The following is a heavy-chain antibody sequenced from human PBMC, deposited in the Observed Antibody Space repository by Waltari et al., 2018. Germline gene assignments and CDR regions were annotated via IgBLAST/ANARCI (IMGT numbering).Heavy chain of an antibody. CDR3: ARVRATVTVLAYYYYGMDV. V-gene: IGHV3-30*01. D-gene: IGHD4-17*01. J-gene: IGHJ6*02. CDR2: ISYDGSNK. CDR1: GFTFSSYA. Sequence: QVQLVESGGGVVQPGRSLRLSCAASGFTFSSYAMHWVRQAPGKGLEWVAVISYDGSNKYYADSVKGRFTISRDNSKNTLYLQMNSLRAEDTAVYYCARVRATVTVLAYYYYGMDVWGQGTTVTVSS.